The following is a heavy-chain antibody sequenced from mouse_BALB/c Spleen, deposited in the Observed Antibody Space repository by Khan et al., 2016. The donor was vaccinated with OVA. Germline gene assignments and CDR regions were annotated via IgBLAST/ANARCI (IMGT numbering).Heavy chain of an antibody. CDR1: GYSFTDYN. D-gene: IGHD1-1*01. Sequence: VQLKESGPELVKPGASVKVSCKASGYSFTDYNIFWVKQSHGKSLEWIGYIDPYNGGTSYNQKFEGKATLPVDKSSSTAFMHLSSLTSEDSAVFYCARTDYYGSSYYFDYWGQGTTLTVSS. CDR2: IDPYNGGT. CDR3: ARTDYYGSSYYFDY. J-gene: IGHJ2*01. V-gene: IGHV1S135*01.